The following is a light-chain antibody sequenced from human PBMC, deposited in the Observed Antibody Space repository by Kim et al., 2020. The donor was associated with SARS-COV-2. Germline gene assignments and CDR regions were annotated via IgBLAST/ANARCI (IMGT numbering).Light chain of an antibody. CDR2: GAS. V-gene: IGKV1-17*01. Sequence: ASEGDRVTIPCRASQDIRNDLGWYQQNPGRAPKRLIYGASSLQSGVPSRFSGSGSGTEFTLTISSLQPEDFATYFCLQHNTYPITFGQGTRLEIK. CDR3: LQHNTYPIT. CDR1: QDIRND. J-gene: IGKJ5*01.